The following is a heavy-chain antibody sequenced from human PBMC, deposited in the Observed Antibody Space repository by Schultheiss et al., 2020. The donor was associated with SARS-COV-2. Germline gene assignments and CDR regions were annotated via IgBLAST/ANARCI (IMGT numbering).Heavy chain of an antibody. V-gene: IGHV4-34*01. CDR1: GGSFSGYY. D-gene: IGHD7-27*01. CDR3: ARQFDWGFGPFDY. CDR2: INHSGST. J-gene: IGHJ4*02. Sequence: SETLSLTCAVYGGSFSGYYWSWIRQPPGKGLEWIGEINHSGSTNYNPSLKSRVTISVDTSKNQFSLKLSSVTAADTAVYYCARQFDWGFGPFDYWGQGTLVTVSS.